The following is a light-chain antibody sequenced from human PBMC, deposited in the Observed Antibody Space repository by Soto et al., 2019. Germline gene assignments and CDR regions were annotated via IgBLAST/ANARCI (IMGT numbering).Light chain of an antibody. Sequence: EIVLMQSPGTLSLSPGERATLSCRASQTVRNRYLAWYQQKPGQAPRLLVHGAYARATGIPDRFRGSGSGTDFTLIITTLEPEDFAVYFCHQYSDSPQTFGQGTKVDMK. J-gene: IGKJ1*01. CDR1: QTVRNRY. CDR2: GAY. V-gene: IGKV3-20*01. CDR3: HQYSDSPQT.